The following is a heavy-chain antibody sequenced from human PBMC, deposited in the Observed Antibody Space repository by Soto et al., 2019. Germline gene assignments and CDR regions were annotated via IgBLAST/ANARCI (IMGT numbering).Heavy chain of an antibody. Sequence: SETLSLTCTVSGGSISSSSYYWGWIRQPPGKGLEWIGSIYYSGSTYYNPSLKSRVTISVDTSKNQFSLKLSSVTAADTAVYYCARHTGYCSGGSCYHDDYYYYYGMDVWGQGTTVTVS. CDR2: IYYSGST. D-gene: IGHD2-15*01. CDR3: ARHTGYCSGGSCYHDDYYYYYGMDV. J-gene: IGHJ6*02. V-gene: IGHV4-39*01. CDR1: GGSISSSSYY.